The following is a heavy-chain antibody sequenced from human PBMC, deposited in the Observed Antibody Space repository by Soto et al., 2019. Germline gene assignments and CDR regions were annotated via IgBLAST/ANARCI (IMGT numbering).Heavy chain of an antibody. D-gene: IGHD2-2*01. V-gene: IGHV4-59*01. CDR2: IYYSGST. CDR3: AREGCGSTSCYPHYYYYGMDV. CDR1: GGSISSYY. J-gene: IGHJ6*02. Sequence: SETLSLTCTVSGGSISSYYWSWIRQPPGKGLEWIGYIYYSGSTNYNPSLKSRVTISVDTSKNQFSLKLSSVTAADTAVYYCAREGCGSTSCYPHYYYYGMDVCGQGTTVTVSS.